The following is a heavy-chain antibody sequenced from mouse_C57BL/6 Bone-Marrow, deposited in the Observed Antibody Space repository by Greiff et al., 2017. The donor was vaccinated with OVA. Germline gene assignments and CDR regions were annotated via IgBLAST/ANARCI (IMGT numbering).Heavy chain of an antibody. CDR3: ARGYYYGSSYDYYAMDY. V-gene: IGHV1-26*01. Sequence: EVQLQQSGPELVKPGASVKISCKASGYTFTDYYMNWVKQSHGKSLEWIGDINPNNGGTSYNQKFKGKATLTVDKSSSTAYMELRSLTSEDSAVYYCARGYYYGSSYDYYAMDYWGQGTSVTVSS. D-gene: IGHD1-1*01. CDR1: GYTFTDYY. CDR2: INPNNGGT. J-gene: IGHJ4*01.